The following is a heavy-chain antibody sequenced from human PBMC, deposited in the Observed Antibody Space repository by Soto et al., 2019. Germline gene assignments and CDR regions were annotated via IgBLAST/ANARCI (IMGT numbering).Heavy chain of an antibody. CDR2: IDPSDSQT. J-gene: IGHJ4*02. CDR3: ARQIYDSDTGPNFQYYFDS. D-gene: IGHD3-22*01. Sequence: GESLKISCKGSGYSFAGYWITWVRQKPGKGLEWMGRIDPSDSQTYYSPSFRGHVTISVTKSITTVFLQWSSLRASNTAMYYCARQIYDSDTGPNFQYYFDSWGQGTPVTVSS. CDR1: GYSFAGYW. V-gene: IGHV5-10-1*01.